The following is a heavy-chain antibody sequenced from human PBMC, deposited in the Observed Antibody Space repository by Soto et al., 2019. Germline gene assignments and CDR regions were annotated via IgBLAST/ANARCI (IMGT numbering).Heavy chain of an antibody. D-gene: IGHD1-26*01. J-gene: IGHJ6*02. CDR3: AREGWEWELKYYYGMDV. CDR1: GFTFSSYS. V-gene: IGHV3-48*02. Sequence: GSLRLSCAASGFTFSSYSMNWVRQAPGKGLEWVSYISSSSSTIYYADSVKGRFTISRDNAKNSLYLQMNSLRDEDTAVYYCAREGWEWELKYYYGMDVWGQGTTVTVSS. CDR2: ISSSSSTI.